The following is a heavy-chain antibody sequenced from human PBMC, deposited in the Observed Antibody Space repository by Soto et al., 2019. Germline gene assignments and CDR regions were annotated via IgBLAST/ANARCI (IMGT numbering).Heavy chain of an antibody. D-gene: IGHD3-16*01. CDR1: GDSISSSGYY. CDR2: TYYGGTT. V-gene: IGHV4-39*01. CDR3: ARHVRGSGTPGAY. J-gene: IGHJ4*02. Sequence: QVQLQESGPGLLRPSEALSLTCAVSGDSISSSGYYWGWIRQPPGKGLDWVGSTYYGGTTFHNPSLKSRVTITVETSRNHFSLKLTSVTAADTAVYYYARHVRGSGTPGAYCGQGTLVTVSS.